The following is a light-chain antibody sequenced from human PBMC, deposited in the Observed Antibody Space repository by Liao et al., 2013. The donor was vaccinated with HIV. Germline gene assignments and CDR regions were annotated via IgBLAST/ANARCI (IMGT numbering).Light chain of an antibody. J-gene: IGLJ2*01. CDR2: YDS. V-gene: IGLV3-21*01. Sequence: SYVLTQPPSVSVAPGKAASITCGGDSIGSKSVHWYQQRPGQAPVLVIYYDSDRPSEIPERFSGSNSGNTATLTISRVEAGDEADYYCQVWDSDTALFGGGTKLTVL. CDR1: SIGSKS. CDR3: QVWDSDTAL.